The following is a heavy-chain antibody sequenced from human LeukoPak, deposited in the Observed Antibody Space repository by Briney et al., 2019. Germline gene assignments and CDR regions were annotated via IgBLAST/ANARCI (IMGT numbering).Heavy chain of an antibody. CDR2: ISSSSSYI. Sequence: GGSLRLSCAASGFTFSSYSMNWARQAPGKGLEWVSSISSSSSYIYYADSVKGRFTISRDNAKNSLYLQMNSLRAEDTAVYYCARVTSSGCTDYWGQGTLVTVSS. J-gene: IGHJ4*02. D-gene: IGHD6-19*01. V-gene: IGHV3-21*01. CDR3: ARVTSSGCTDY. CDR1: GFTFSSYS.